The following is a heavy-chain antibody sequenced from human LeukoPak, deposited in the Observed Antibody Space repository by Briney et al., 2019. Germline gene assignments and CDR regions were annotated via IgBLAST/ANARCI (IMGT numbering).Heavy chain of an antibody. CDR1: GGSISSGGYY. CDR2: IYYSGST. D-gene: IGHD1-14*01. J-gene: IGHJ6*02. CDR3: ARDVSTGYYYYGMDV. Sequence: SQTLSLTCTVSGGSISSGGYYWSWIRQPPGKGLEWIGYIYYSGSTNYNPSLKSRVTISVDTSKNQFSLKLSSVTAAGTAVYYCARDVSTGYYYYGMDVWGQGTTVTVSS. V-gene: IGHV4-61*08.